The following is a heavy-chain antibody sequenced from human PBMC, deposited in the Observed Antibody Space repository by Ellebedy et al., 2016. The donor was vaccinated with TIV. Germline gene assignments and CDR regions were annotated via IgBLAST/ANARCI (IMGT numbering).Heavy chain of an antibody. CDR3: TKRAENWGFFDY. J-gene: IGHJ4*02. D-gene: IGHD7-27*01. V-gene: IGHV3-23*01. Sequence: GESLKISCAASGFIFSNYVMAWVRQVPGKGLEWVSAMAEYDGRTFYADSVRGRFTISGDNSGNTLFLHMKSLRAEDTAIYYCTKRAENWGFFDYWGQGARVTVSS. CDR1: GFIFSNYV. CDR2: MAEYDGRT.